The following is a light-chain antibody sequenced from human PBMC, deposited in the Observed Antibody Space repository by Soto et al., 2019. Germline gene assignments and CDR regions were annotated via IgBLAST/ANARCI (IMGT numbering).Light chain of an antibody. CDR1: QSVSSN. Sequence: EIVMTQSPATLSVSPGERATLSCRASQSVSSNLAWYQQKPGQAPRLLIYGASTRATGIPARFSGSGSGTEFTLTISRLQSEDFSFYYCQQYNNWPITFGEGTKVEIK. CDR3: QQYNNWPIT. CDR2: GAS. V-gene: IGKV3-15*01. J-gene: IGKJ4*01.